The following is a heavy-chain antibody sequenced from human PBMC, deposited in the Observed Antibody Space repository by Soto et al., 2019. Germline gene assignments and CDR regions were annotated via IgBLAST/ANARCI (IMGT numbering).Heavy chain of an antibody. CDR1: GGSVSSSSYY. D-gene: IGHD5-12*01. J-gene: IGHJ4*02. V-gene: IGHV4-39*07. CDR3: AITYRGYDRSFDY. Sequence: SETLSLTCSVYGGSVSSSSYYWGWIRQPPGKGLEWIGSMYYSVTTYYNPSLKSRVTISIDTSKNHFSLKLSSVTAADTAVYYCAITYRGYDRSFDYWGQGILVTVSS. CDR2: MYYSVTT.